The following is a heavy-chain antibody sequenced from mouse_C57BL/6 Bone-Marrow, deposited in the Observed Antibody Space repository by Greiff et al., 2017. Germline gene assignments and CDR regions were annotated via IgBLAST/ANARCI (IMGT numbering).Heavy chain of an antibody. V-gene: IGHV1-39*01. CDR3: ARDYDYDYAMDY. CDR2: INPNYGTI. J-gene: IGHJ4*01. Sequence: VQLQQSGPELVKPGASVKISCKASGYSFTDYNMNWVKQSNGKSLEWIGVINPNYGTISYNQKFKGKATLTVDQASSTAYMQLNSLPSEDSAVYYFARDYDYDYAMDYWGQGTSVTVSS. CDR1: GYSFTDYN. D-gene: IGHD2-4*01.